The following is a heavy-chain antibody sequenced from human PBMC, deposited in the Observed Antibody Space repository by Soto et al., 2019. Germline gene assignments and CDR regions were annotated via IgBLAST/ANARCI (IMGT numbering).Heavy chain of an antibody. CDR3: AKDATYSSSWPYYFDY. Sequence: EVQLLESGGGLGQPGGSLRLSCEASGFSFSTYVMSWVRQAPGKGLEWVSSISGSGGSTYYADSVKGRFTISRDNSKNPLYLQMNSLRAEETAVYYCAKDATYSSSWPYYFDYWGQGTLVTVSS. CDR1: GFSFSTYV. V-gene: IGHV3-23*01. CDR2: ISGSGGST. D-gene: IGHD6-13*01. J-gene: IGHJ4*02.